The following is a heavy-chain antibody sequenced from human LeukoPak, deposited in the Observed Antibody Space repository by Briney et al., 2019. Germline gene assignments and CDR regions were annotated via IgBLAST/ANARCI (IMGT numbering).Heavy chain of an antibody. Sequence: SGPTLVNPPQTLTLTSTFSGCAFRARGGGVGWIRQPPGKALEWLSVSYWDEDKRYRPSLKSRLPITKDTSKNQVVLTMTNMDPVDTATYYCARSPYYDILTGSRGTFDYWGRGILVTVSS. D-gene: IGHD3-9*01. CDR2: SYWDEDK. CDR1: GCAFRARGGG. J-gene: IGHJ4*02. V-gene: IGHV2-5*02. CDR3: ARSPYYDILTGSRGTFDY.